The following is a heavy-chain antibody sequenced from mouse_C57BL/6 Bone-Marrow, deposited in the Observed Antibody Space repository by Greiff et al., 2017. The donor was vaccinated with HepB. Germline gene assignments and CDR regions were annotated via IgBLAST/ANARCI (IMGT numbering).Heavy chain of an antibody. D-gene: IGHD2-4*01. CDR1: GYTFTSYW. Sequence: VKLMEPGAELVRPGTSVKLSCKASGYTFTSYWMHWVKQRPGQGLEWIGVIDPSDSYTNYNQKFKGKATLTVDTSSSTAYMQLSSLTSEDSAVYYCAYDYDWFAYWGQGTLVTVSA. J-gene: IGHJ3*01. V-gene: IGHV1-59*01. CDR2: IDPSDSYT. CDR3: AYDYDWFAY.